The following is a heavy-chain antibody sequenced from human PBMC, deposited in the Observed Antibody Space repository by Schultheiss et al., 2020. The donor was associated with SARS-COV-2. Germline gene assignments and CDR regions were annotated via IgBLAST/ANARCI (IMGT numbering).Heavy chain of an antibody. CDR2: IKQDGSEK. Sequence: GGSLRLSCAASGFTFSTYWMSWVRQAPGKGLEWVANIKQDGSEKYYVDSVRGRFTLSRDNAKNSLYLQMNSLGAEDTAVYYCVRGPAAMPGYWGQGTLVTVSS. D-gene: IGHD2-2*01. CDR1: GFTFSTYW. CDR3: VRGPAAMPGY. V-gene: IGHV3-7*01. J-gene: IGHJ4*02.